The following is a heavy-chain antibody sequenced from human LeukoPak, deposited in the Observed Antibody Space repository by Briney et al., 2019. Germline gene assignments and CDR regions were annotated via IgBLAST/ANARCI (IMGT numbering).Heavy chain of an antibody. D-gene: IGHD3-3*01. CDR2: ISWNSGSI. Sequence: GGSLRLSCAASGFTFDDYAMHWVRQAPGKGLEWVSGISWNSGSIGYADSVKGRFTISRDNAKNSLYLQMNRLRAEDMALYYCAKDKLAGITIFGVVTHGAFDIWGQETMVTVSS. CDR3: AKDKLAGITIFGVVTHGAFDI. V-gene: IGHV3-9*03. CDR1: GFTFDDYA. J-gene: IGHJ3*02.